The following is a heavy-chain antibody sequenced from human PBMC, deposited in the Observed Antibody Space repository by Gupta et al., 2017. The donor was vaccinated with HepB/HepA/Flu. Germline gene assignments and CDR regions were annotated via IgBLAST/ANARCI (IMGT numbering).Heavy chain of an antibody. Sequence: EVQLVESGGGLIQPGGSLRLSCVGSGFTLNNSWMHWVRKAPGTGLVWVSRITSDGLVPYADSVKGRFTVSRDNAENTLYLQMNNLRAEDTAIYYCTRVTYSGNSYSGLDVWGQGTTVTVSS. CDR3: TRVTYSGNSYSGLDV. D-gene: IGHD3-16*01. CDR2: ITSDGLVP. CDR1: GFTLNNSW. V-gene: IGHV3-74*01. J-gene: IGHJ6*02.